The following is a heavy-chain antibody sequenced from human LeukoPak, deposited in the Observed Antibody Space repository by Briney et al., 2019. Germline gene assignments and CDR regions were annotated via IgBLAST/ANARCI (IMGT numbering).Heavy chain of an antibody. CDR3: ARDRNGYFDY. D-gene: IGHD2-8*01. J-gene: IGHJ4*02. CDR2: INHSGST. V-gene: IGHV4-34*01. CDR1: GGSFSGYY. Sequence: SETLSLTCAVYGGSFSGYYWSWIRQPPGKGLEWIGEINHSGSTNYNPSLKSRVTISVDTSKNQFSLKLSSVTAADTAVYYCARDRNGYFDYWGQGTLVTASS.